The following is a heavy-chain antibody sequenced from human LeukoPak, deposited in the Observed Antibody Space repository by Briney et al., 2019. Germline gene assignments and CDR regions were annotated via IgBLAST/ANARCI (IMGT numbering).Heavy chain of an antibody. CDR3: ARRPKPPYYDFWSGYSGGGDDAFDI. J-gene: IGHJ3*02. CDR1: GGSINTYY. D-gene: IGHD3-3*01. CDR2: IYYSGST. Sequence: SETLSLTCTVSGGSINTYYWSWIRQPPGEGLQWIGYIYYSGSTNYNPSLKSRVTISVDTSKNQFSLKLSSVTAADTAVYYCARRPKPPYYDFWSGYSGGGDDAFDIWGQGTMVTVSS. V-gene: IGHV4-59*12.